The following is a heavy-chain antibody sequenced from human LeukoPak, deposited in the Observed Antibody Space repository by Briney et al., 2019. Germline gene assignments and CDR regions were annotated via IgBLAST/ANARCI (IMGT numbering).Heavy chain of an antibody. CDR3: ARRGVASGWYYIDY. J-gene: IGHJ4*02. D-gene: IGHD6-19*01. CDR2: IYLGDSDT. Sequence: GESPKTSCKGSGYSFTSYWIGWVRQMPRKGLGLMGIIYLGDSDTRYSPSFQGQVTISADKSISTAYLQWNSLKASDTAMYNCARRGVASGWYYIDYWGKGTLVTVSS. V-gene: IGHV5-51*01. CDR1: GYSFTSYW.